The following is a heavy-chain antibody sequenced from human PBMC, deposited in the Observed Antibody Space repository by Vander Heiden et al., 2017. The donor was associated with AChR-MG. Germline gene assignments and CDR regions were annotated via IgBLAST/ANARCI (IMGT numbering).Heavy chain of an antibody. CDR2: IVYSGST. D-gene: IGHD3-22*01. CDR1: GVSISGYY. CDR3: ARMPSGSSAYYGSFDH. J-gene: IGHJ4*02. V-gene: IGHV4-59*01. Sequence: QVQLQESGPGLVKPSATLSLTCTVSGVSISGYYWSWIRQPPGKGLEWIAYIVYSGSTNYNPSLKSRVTISVDTSKNQFSLKLSSVTAADTAVYYCARMPSGSSAYYGSFDHWGQGTLVTVSP.